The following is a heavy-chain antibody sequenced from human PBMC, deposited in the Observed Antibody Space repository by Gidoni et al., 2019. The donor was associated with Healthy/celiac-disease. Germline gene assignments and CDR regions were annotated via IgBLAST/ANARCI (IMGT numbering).Heavy chain of an antibody. Sequence: QVQLVESGGGVVQPGRSLRLSCAASGFTFSSYAMLWVRQAPGKGLEWVAVISYDGSNKYYADSVKGRFTISRDNSKNTLYLQMNSLRAEDTAVYYCARVSERYIVGATDFDYWGQGTLVTVSS. CDR2: ISYDGSNK. J-gene: IGHJ4*02. D-gene: IGHD1-26*01. V-gene: IGHV3-30*01. CDR3: ARVSERYIVGATDFDY. CDR1: GFTFSSYA.